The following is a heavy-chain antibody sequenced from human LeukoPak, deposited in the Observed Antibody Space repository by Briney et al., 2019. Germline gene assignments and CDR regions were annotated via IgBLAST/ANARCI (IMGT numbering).Heavy chain of an antibody. CDR1: GLTYSSFS. CDR3: ATLRRNRDKSGFYNYNDH. J-gene: IGHJ4*02. Sequence: GGTLRLSCAASGLTYSSFSFIWVRQGPGMGLEWVSSINTVASYIYYADPVKGRFTISRDNAKNSLSLQMNSRRADDTRLYYCATLRRNRDKSGFYNYNDHGGQETRVTVSS. CDR2: INTVASYI. V-gene: IGHV3-21*06. D-gene: IGHD3-22*01.